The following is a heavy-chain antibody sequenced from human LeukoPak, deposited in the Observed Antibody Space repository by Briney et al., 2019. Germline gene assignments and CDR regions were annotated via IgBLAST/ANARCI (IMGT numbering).Heavy chain of an antibody. CDR2: ISAYNGNT. CDR1: GYIFTNYP. J-gene: IGHJ6*02. V-gene: IGHV1-18*01. Sequence: ASVKVSCKASGYIFTNYPIHWVRQAPGQRLEWMGWISAYNGNTNYAQKLQGRVTMTTDTSTSTAYMELRSLRSDDTAVYYCARGGGYSSSWYPLYYYYGMDVWGQGTTVTVSS. CDR3: ARGGGYSSSWYPLYYYYGMDV. D-gene: IGHD6-13*01.